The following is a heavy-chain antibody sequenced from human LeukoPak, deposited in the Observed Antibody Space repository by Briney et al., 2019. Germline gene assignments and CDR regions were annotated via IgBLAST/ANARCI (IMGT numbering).Heavy chain of an antibody. CDR3: AKVSYHSRGWRTPGDY. CDR1: GFTFSSYA. CDR2: ISGSGGTP. Sequence: GGSLRLSCAASGFTFSSYAMSWVRQAPGKGREWVSAISGSGGTPYSAASVKGRFPISRVNSKTTLYLQMNSLRAEDTAVYYCAKVSYHSRGWRTPGDYWGQGTLVTVSS. D-gene: IGHD6-19*01. J-gene: IGHJ4*02. V-gene: IGHV3-23*01.